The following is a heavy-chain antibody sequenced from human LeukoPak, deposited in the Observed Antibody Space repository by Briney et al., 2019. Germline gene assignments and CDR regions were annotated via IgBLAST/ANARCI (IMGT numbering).Heavy chain of an antibody. CDR2: IYPGDSDT. V-gene: IGHV5-51*01. CDR3: GRIPAAGSLKGSFDI. J-gene: IGHJ3*02. Sequence: KIGESLKISCKGSGYSFTSYWIGWVRQMPGKGLEWMGIIYPGDSDTTYSPSFQGQVTISADKSISTAYLQWSSLKASDSAMYYCGRIPAAGSLKGSFDIWGQGTMVTVSS. D-gene: IGHD6-13*01. CDR1: GYSFTSYW.